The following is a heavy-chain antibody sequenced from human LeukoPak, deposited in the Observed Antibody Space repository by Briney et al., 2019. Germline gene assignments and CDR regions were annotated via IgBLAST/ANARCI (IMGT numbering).Heavy chain of an antibody. V-gene: IGHV1-8*03. Sequence: GASVKVSCKACGYTFTSYDINWVRQATGQGLEWMGWMNPNSGNTGYAQKFQGRVTITRNTSISTAYMELSSLRSEDTAVYYCARTVGYYYDSSGYPTYYYYYYMDAWGKGTTVTVSS. D-gene: IGHD3-22*01. CDR2: MNPNSGNT. CDR1: GYTFTSYD. J-gene: IGHJ6*03. CDR3: ARTVGYYYDSSGYPTYYYYYYMDA.